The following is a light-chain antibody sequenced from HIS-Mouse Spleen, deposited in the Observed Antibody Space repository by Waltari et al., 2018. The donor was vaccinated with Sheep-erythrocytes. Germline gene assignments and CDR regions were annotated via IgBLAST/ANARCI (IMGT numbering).Light chain of an antibody. CDR1: SSDVGGYNY. J-gene: IGLJ1*01. CDR3: CSYAGSYNHV. V-gene: IGLV2-11*01. CDR2: DVS. Sequence: QSALTQPRSVSGSPGQSVTISCTGTSSDVGGYNYVSRYQQHPGKAPKLMIYDVSKRPSGGPDRFSGCQACNTDSLTISGLQAEDEADYYCCSYAGSYNHVFATGTKVTVL.